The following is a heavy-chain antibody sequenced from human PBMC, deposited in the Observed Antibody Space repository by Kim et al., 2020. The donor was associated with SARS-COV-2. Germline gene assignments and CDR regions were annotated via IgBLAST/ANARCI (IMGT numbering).Heavy chain of an antibody. J-gene: IGHJ4*02. CDR3: ARDLSVGRPGGLDY. CDR1: GFTFSGYS. D-gene: IGHD1-26*01. V-gene: IGHV3-21*01. CDR2: ISRNSDNI. Sequence: GGSLRLSCAASGFTFSGYSMNWVRQAPGKGLEWVSSISRNSDNIYYADSVEGRFTISSDNAKNSLYMQMNSMRADDTAMYYCARDLSVGRPGGLDYWGQGTLVTVSS.